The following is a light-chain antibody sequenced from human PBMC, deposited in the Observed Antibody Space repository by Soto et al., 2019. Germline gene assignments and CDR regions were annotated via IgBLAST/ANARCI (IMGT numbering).Light chain of an antibody. CDR1: QAISSY. V-gene: IGKV1-9*01. Sequence: IQLTQSPSSLSASVGYRVTITCRASQAISSYLAWYQQKPGKAPNLLIYAASTLPSGVPSRFSGSGSGTDFTLTSSSLQPEDFATYVCQQLNSYPLTFGGGTKVDIK. J-gene: IGKJ4*01. CDR3: QQLNSYPLT. CDR2: AAS.